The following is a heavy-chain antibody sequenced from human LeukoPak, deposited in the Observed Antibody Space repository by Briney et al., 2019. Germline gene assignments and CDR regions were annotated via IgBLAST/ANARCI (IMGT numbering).Heavy chain of an antibody. J-gene: IGHJ6*04. CDR2: IYPGDSDT. CDR1: GYSFTSYW. CDR3: ARHPDYGAYGRDV. V-gene: IGHV5-51*01. D-gene: IGHD4-17*01. Sequence: DSLKISCKGSGYSFTSYWIGWVRQMPGKGLEWMGIIYPGDSDTRYSPSFQGQVTISADKSISTAYLQWSSLKASGTAMHYCARHPDYGAYGRDVWGKGTTVTVSS.